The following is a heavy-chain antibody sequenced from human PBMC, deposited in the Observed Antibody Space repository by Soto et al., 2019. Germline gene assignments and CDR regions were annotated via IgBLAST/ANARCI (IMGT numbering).Heavy chain of an antibody. CDR2: ISGRGGRA. Sequence: LRLSCAASGFSFSSYALNWVRQAPGKGLEWVSTISGRGGRAYYADSVKGRFTISRDNSKNALYLQLDSLRAEDTAVYYCAKDRSQGAVAGTSDFDYWGQGTLVTVSS. D-gene: IGHD6-19*01. CDR3: AKDRSQGAVAGTSDFDY. J-gene: IGHJ4*02. V-gene: IGHV3-23*01. CDR1: GFSFSSYA.